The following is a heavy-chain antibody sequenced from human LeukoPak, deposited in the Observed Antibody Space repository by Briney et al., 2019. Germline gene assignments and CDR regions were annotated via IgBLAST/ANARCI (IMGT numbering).Heavy chain of an antibody. CDR1: GYTFTGYC. Sequence: GASVKVSCKASGYTFTGYCLHWVRQAPGQGLEWMGRINPNSGGTNYAQKFQGRVTMTTDTSISTAYMELNRLTSDDTAVYYCAREPMVRDFNWFDPWAREPRSPSPQ. CDR2: INPNSGGT. J-gene: IGHJ5*02. CDR3: AREPMVRDFNWFDP. D-gene: IGHD3-10*01. V-gene: IGHV1-2*06.